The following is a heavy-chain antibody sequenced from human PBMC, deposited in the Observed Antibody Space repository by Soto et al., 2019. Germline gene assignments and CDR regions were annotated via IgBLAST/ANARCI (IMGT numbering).Heavy chain of an antibody. CDR3: ARDLRQWLVHFNAFDN. D-gene: IGHD6-19*01. J-gene: IGHJ3*02. CDR1: GGTFSSYA. CDR2: IIPIFGTA. V-gene: IGHV1-69*12. Sequence: QVQLVQSGAEVKKPASSVKVSCKASGGTFSSYAISWVRQAPGQGLEWMGGIIPIFGTANYAQKFQGRVTITEDESTITAYMELSSVRSEDTAVYCFARDLRQWLVHFNAFDNWGQGTMVTVSS.